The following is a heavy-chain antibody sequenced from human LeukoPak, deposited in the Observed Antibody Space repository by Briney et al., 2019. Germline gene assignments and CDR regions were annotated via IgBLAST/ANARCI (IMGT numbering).Heavy chain of an antibody. Sequence: PGGSLRLSCAASGFTFSAYCMNWVRQAPGKGLVWVSHINGDRSTTTYADSVKGRFTISRDNAKSTLYLQVNSLRVEDAAVYYCARVVLSGAYQIDLWGQGTLVTVSS. J-gene: IGHJ5*02. V-gene: IGHV3-74*01. D-gene: IGHD2/OR15-2a*01. CDR3: ARVVLSGAYQIDL. CDR1: GFTFSAYC. CDR2: INGDRSTT.